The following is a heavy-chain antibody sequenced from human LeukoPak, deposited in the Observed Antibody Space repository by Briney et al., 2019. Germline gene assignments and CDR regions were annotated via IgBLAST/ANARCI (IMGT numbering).Heavy chain of an antibody. CDR1: GGSFTGYY. J-gene: IGHJ4*02. D-gene: IGHD4-11*01. Sequence: SETLSLTCAVSGGSFTGYYWSWIHQSPGKGLEWIGEISHAGSTTYNPSLKSRVIISLDTSKNHVSLSLSSLTAADTAVYYCARDMTTTPGAYDYWGQGALVTVSS. V-gene: IGHV4-34*01. CDR3: ARDMTTTPGAYDY. CDR2: ISHAGST.